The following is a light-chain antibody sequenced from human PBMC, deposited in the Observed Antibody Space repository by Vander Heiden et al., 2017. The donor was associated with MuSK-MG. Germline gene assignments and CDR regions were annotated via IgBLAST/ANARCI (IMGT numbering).Light chain of an antibody. V-gene: IGLV10-54*04. Sequence: QAGLTQPPPVSKGLRQTATLTCTGNSNNVGNQGAAWLQQHPGHPPKHLSDRNNNRPSGISERFSASRAGNTASRTITGLQPEDEADDHCSEWDSSLSGVVFGGGTKLTVL. J-gene: IGLJ2*01. CDR2: RNN. CDR1: SNNVGNQG. CDR3: SEWDSSLSGVV.